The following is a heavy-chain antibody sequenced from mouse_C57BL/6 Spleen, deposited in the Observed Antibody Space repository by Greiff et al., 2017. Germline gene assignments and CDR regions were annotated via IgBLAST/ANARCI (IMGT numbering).Heavy chain of an antibody. J-gene: IGHJ2*01. CDR2: IYPGSGNT. CDR1: GYTFTDYY. Sequence: VQLQQSGAELVRPGASVKLSCKASGYTFTDYYINWVKQRPGQGLEWIARIYPGSGNTYYNEKFKGKATLTAEKSSSTAYMQLSSLTSEDSAVYFCARSSYGTGYFDYWGQGTTLTVSS. V-gene: IGHV1-76*01. CDR3: ARSSYGTGYFDY. D-gene: IGHD2-10*01.